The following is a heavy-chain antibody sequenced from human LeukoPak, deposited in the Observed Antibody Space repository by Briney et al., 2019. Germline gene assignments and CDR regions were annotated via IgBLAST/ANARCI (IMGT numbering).Heavy chain of an antibody. V-gene: IGHV3-23*01. CDR1: GFSFRSHG. CDR2: ISPRGDIT. J-gene: IGHJ4*02. D-gene: IGHD2-15*01. Sequence: GGTLRLSCAASGFSFRSHGMNWVRQAPGKGLEWVSGISPRGDITYYKDSVRGRFTISRDNFKNTVSLQLNSLRAEDTAVYYCAKVATVVVVAATYDYWGQGTLVTVSS. CDR3: AKVATVVVVAATYDY.